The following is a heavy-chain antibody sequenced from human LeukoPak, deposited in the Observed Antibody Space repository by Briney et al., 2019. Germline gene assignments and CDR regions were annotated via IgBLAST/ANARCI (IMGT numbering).Heavy chain of an antibody. D-gene: IGHD7-27*01. Sequence: GESLKISCKVSGYRFNIYWIGWVRQMPGRGLEWVGIIYPGDSDIRYSPSFQGQVNISADKSISTAYLQWSSLKASDTAMYYCVRRTTGEYYFDGGGQRTLVIVSS. J-gene: IGHJ4*02. CDR2: IYPGDSDI. CDR3: VRRTTGEYYFDG. CDR1: GYRFNIYW. V-gene: IGHV5-51*01.